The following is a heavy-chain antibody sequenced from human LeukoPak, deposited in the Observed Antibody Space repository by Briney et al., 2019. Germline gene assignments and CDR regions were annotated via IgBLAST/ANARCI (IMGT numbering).Heavy chain of an antibody. V-gene: IGHV1-2*02. Sequence: GASVKVSCKASGYTFTGYYIHWVRQAPGQGLEWMGWINPNSGGTNYAQKFQGRVTMTRDTSISTAYMELSRLRSDDTAVYYCARWARVVPAAKCWFDPWGQGTLVTVSS. J-gene: IGHJ5*02. CDR3: ARWARVVPAAKCWFDP. CDR2: INPNSGGT. CDR1: GYTFTGYY. D-gene: IGHD2-2*01.